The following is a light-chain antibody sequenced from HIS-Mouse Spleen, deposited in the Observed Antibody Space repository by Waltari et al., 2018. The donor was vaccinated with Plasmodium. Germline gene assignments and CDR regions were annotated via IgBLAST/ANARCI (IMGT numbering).Light chain of an antibody. CDR3: QAWDSSTVV. Sequence: SYELTQPPSVSVSPGQTASITCSGDKLGDKYACWYQQKPGQSPVLVLYQYSKLPSGLPGRFSGSNSGNTATLTISGTQAMDEADYYCQAWDSSTVVFGGGTKLTVL. CDR2: QYS. J-gene: IGLJ2*01. V-gene: IGLV3-1*01. CDR1: KLGDKY.